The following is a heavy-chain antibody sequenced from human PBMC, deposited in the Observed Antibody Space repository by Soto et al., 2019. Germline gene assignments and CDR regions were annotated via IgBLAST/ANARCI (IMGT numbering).Heavy chain of an antibody. J-gene: IGHJ5*02. CDR1: GGSISRGGFS. CDR3: ARYADYYDTSDSSYVGGSNWFDP. CDR2: MYHSGST. Sequence: SETLSLTCAVSGGSISRGGFSWSWIRQPPGKGLEWIGYMYHSGSTYYNPSLKSRVTISVDRPKNQFSLKLTSVTAADTAVYYCARYADYYDTSDSSYVGGSNWFDPWGQGILVTLSS. V-gene: IGHV4-30-2*01. D-gene: IGHD3-22*01.